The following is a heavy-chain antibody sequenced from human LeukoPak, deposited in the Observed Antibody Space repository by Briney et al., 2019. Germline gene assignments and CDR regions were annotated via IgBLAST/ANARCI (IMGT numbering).Heavy chain of an antibody. CDR3: AKNGGPHGMDV. Sequence: GGSLRLSCATSGFTFSIIWMSWVRQAPGKGLEWVANIKHDGSETNYVDSVKGRFTISKNNAKHTLHLQMNSLRVEDTAVYYCAKNGGPHGMDVWGQGTTVTVSS. CDR2: IKHDGSET. CDR1: GFTFSIIW. V-gene: IGHV3-7*02. D-gene: IGHD3-16*01. J-gene: IGHJ6*02.